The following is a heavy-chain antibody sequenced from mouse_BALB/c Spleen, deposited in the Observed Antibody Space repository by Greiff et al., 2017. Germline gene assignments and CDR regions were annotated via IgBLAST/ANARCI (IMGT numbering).Heavy chain of an antibody. V-gene: IGHV5-17*02. Sequence: EVQRVESGGGLVQPGGSRKLSCAASGFTFSSFGMHWVRQAPEKGLEWVAYISSGSSTIYYADTVKGRFTISRDNPKNTLFLQMTSLRSEDTAMYYCARQWLLRPTYFDYWGQGTTLTVSS. J-gene: IGHJ2*01. D-gene: IGHD2-3*01. CDR3: ARQWLLRPTYFDY. CDR1: GFTFSSFG. CDR2: ISSGSSTI.